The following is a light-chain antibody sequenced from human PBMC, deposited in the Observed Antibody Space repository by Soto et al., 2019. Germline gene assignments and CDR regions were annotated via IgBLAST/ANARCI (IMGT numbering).Light chain of an antibody. V-gene: IGKV3D-20*01. CDR3: QQYNNWPPVT. J-gene: IGKJ5*01. Sequence: EIVLTQSPATLSLSPGERATLSCGASQSVSSSRLAWYQQKPALAPRLLIYDASSRATGIPDRFSGSGSGTEFTLTISSLQSEDFALYYCQQYNNWPPVTFGQGTRLEIK. CDR2: DAS. CDR1: QSVSSSR.